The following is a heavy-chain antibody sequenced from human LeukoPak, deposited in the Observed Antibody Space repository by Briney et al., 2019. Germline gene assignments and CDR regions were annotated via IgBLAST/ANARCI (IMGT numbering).Heavy chain of an antibody. CDR2: SYYGSNK. J-gene: IGHJ4*02. CDR3: ARGSYGSGSYEGPFDY. D-gene: IGHD3-10*01. Sequence: SYYGSNKYYADSVKGRFTISRDNSKNTLYLQMNSLRAEDTAVYYCARGSYGSGSYEGPFDYWGQGTLVTVSS. V-gene: IGHV3-30-3*01.